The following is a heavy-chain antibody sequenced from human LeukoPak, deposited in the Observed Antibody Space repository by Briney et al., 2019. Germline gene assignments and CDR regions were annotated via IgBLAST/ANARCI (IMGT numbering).Heavy chain of an antibody. CDR1: GGTFSSYA. D-gene: IGHD6-6*01. J-gene: IGHJ4*02. CDR2: INPSGGST. Sequence: GASVKVSCKASGGTFSSYAISWVRQAPGQGLEWMGIINPSGGSTSYAQKFQGRVTMTRDTSTSTVYMELSSLRSEDTAVYYCARTAGRTFDYWGQGTLVTVSS. V-gene: IGHV1-46*01. CDR3: ARTAGRTFDY.